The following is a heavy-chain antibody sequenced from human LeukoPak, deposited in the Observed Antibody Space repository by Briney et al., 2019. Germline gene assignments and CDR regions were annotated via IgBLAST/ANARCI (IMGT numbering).Heavy chain of an antibody. CDR3: ATLDSTKSVF. Sequence: GGSLRLSCVASEFRFGRDWISWVRQAPGKGLERVACIKQDGSEEYYVGSVRGRFTVSVDNGKNSLYLQMNSLRAEDTARYYCATLDSTKSVFWGRGTAVTVSS. CDR2: IKQDGSEE. V-gene: IGHV3-7*01. CDR1: EFRFGRDW. J-gene: IGHJ1*01. D-gene: IGHD2-2*01.